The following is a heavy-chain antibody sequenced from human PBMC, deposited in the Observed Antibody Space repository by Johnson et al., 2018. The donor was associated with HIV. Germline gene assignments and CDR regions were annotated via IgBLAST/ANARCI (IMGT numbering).Heavy chain of an antibody. CDR2: ISYDGSTK. CDR1: GFTFSSYA. V-gene: IGHV3-30-3*01. D-gene: IGHD6-19*01. CDR3: ARDRLAVTGPTRAFDI. Sequence: QVQLVESVGGVVQPGRSLRLSCAASGFTFSSYAMHWVRQTPGKGLEWVAIISYDGSTKYYADSVKGRVTSSRENSKDTLYLQMNSLRAEETAVYYCARDRLAVTGPTRAFDIWGQGTMVIVSS. J-gene: IGHJ3*02.